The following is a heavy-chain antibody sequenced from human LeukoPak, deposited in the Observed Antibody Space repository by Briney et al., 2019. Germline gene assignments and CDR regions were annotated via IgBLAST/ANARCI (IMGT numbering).Heavy chain of an antibody. Sequence: GGSLRLSCAASGFTLSSYSMNWVRQAPGKGLEWVSFITSSSTTIYYADSVKGRFTISRDNAKNSLYLQMNSLRAEDTAVYYCARDPGIAAAGTVGYFDYWGQGTLVTVSS. CDR3: ARDPGIAAAGTVGYFDY. CDR2: ITSSSTTI. V-gene: IGHV3-48*01. D-gene: IGHD6-13*01. J-gene: IGHJ4*02. CDR1: GFTLSSYS.